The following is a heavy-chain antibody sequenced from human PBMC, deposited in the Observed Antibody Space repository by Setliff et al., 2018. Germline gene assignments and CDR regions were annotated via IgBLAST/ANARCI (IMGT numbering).Heavy chain of an antibody. J-gene: IGHJ4*02. Sequence: PGGSLRLSCAASGFTFSTYRMHWVRQAPGKGLEWVAVIWDDGGNKYHADSVKGRFTISRDNAKNSLYLQRNSLRFDDTAVYYCARTCSGSGCYAGLESWGQGTPVTVSS. CDR1: GFTFSTYR. CDR2: IWDDGGNK. V-gene: IGHV3-33*08. CDR3: ARTCSGSGCYAGLES. D-gene: IGHD2-15*01.